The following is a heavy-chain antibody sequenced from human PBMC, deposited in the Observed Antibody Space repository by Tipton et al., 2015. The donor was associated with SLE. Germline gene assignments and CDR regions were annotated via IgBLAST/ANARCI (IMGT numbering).Heavy chain of an antibody. CDR3: ARDWVVGATLDRFDP. V-gene: IGHV4-61*09. CDR2: IYTSGTT. CDR1: GDSITSGNYY. Sequence: TLSLTCTVSGDSITSGNYYWYWIRQPAGKGLGWIGHIYTSGTTNYNPSLKGRGTLSLDTSKNQFSLKVTSVTATDTAVYYFARDWVVGATLDRFDPWGQGTLVTVSS. J-gene: IGHJ5*02. D-gene: IGHD1-26*01.